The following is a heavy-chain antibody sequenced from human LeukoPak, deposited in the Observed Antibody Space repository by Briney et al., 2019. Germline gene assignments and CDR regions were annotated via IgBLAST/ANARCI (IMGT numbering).Heavy chain of an antibody. J-gene: IGHJ5*02. CDR3: ARGSDP. CDR1: GYTFINYD. CDR2: MNPNTGNT. V-gene: IGHV1-8*01. Sequence: ASVKVSCKASGYTFINYDINWVRQATGQGLEWMGWMNPNTGNTGYALKFQGRVTMTRNTSINTAYMELSSLRSEDTAVYCCARGSDPWGQGTLVTVSS.